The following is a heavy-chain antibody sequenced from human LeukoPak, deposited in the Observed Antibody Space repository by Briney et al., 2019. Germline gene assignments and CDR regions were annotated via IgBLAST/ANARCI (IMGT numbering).Heavy chain of an antibody. CDR1: GFTVSNNY. V-gene: IGHV3-30*18. J-gene: IGHJ4*02. Sequence: GGSLRLSCAASGFTVSNNYMSWVRQAPGKGLEWVAVISYDGSNKYYADSVKGRFTISRDNSKNTLYLQMNSLRAEDTAVYYCAKVSLDYGSGMDYWGQGTLVTVSS. CDR3: AKVSLDYGSGMDY. D-gene: IGHD3-10*01. CDR2: ISYDGSNK.